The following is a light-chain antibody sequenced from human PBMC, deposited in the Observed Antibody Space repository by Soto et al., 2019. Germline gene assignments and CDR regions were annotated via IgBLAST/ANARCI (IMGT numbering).Light chain of an antibody. Sequence: EIGLTQSSGTLSLSPGDTATLSCRAIQSVRSNFLAWYQHKPGQAPRLLIHDAYSRATGIPDRFSGSGSDRDFTLTISRMEPEDFAVYYCQQYAGSPRTFGQGTKVDIK. CDR2: DAY. CDR3: QQYAGSPRT. CDR1: QSVRSNF. J-gene: IGKJ2*01. V-gene: IGKV3-20*01.